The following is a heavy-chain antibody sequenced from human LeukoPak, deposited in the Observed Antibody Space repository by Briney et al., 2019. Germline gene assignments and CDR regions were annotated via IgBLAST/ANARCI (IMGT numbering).Heavy chain of an antibody. CDR3: ARRGDFLDY. D-gene: IGHD2-21*02. J-gene: IGHJ4*02. V-gene: IGHV3-48*04. Sequence: GGSLRLSCAASGFTFSSYTMNWVRQAPGKGLEWVSYISSSGSPMYYADSVKGRFTISRDNAENSLYLQMNSLRAEDTAVYYCARRGDFLDYWGQGTLVTVSS. CDR1: GFTFSSYT. CDR2: ISSSGSPM.